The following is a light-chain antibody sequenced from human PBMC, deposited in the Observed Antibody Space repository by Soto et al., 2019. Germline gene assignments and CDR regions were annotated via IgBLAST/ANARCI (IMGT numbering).Light chain of an antibody. CDR1: QSGLYSSNNKNY. CDR3: QKYDSTPPT. J-gene: IGKJ2*01. V-gene: IGKV4-1*01. CDR2: WAS. Sequence: DIVMTQSPDSLAVSLGERATINCKSSQSGLYSSNNKNYLAWYQQKPGQPPKLLIYWASTRESGVPDRFSGSGSGTDFTLTISSLQAEDVAVYYCQKYDSTPPTFGQGTKLEIK.